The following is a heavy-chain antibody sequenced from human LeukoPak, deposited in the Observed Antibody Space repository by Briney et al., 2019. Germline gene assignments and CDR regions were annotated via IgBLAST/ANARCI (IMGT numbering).Heavy chain of an antibody. CDR1: VFTFSTYG. Sequence: GGSLRLSCAASVFTFSTYGFHWVRQAPGKGLEWVAFIPSDGSDNYYANSAKGRFTISRDNSKNTLYLQMNSLRSEDTAVYYCAKGLGDYDDFRLGYWGQGTLVTVSS. J-gene: IGHJ4*02. CDR2: IPSDGSDN. D-gene: IGHD4-17*01. CDR3: AKGLGDYDDFRLGY. V-gene: IGHV3-30*02.